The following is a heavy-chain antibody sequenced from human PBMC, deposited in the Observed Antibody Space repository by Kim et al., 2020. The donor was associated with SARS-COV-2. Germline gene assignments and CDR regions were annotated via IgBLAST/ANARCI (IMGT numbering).Heavy chain of an antibody. J-gene: IGHJ4*02. CDR2: IKSKTDGGTT. CDR3: TTDVDATMVRGVIILRDY. Sequence: GGSLRLSCAASGFTFSNAWMSWVRQAPGKGLEWVGRIKSKTDGGTTDYAAPVKGRFTISRDDSKNTLYLQMNSLKTEDTAVYYCTTDVDATMVRGVIILRDYWGQGTLVTVSS. D-gene: IGHD3-10*01. V-gene: IGHV3-15*01. CDR1: GFTFSNAW.